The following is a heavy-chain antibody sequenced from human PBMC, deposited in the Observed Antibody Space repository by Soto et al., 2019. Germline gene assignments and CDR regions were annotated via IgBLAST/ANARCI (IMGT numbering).Heavy chain of an antibody. Sequence: SVKVSCKASGGNFTNYGISWVRQAPGQGLEWMGGVIPLFGTTNYAPKFRGRVTVTADDSTSTVYMELHSLRADDTAMYYCARAHGTSWYNWFDPWGQGTLVTVSS. CDR2: VIPLFGTT. J-gene: IGHJ5*02. CDR3: ARAHGTSWYNWFDP. CDR1: GGNFTNYG. D-gene: IGHD6-13*01. V-gene: IGHV1-69*13.